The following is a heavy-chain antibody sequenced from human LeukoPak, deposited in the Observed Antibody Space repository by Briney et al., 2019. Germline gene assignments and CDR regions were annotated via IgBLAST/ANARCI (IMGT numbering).Heavy chain of an antibody. D-gene: IGHD2-15*01. CDR3: AKRSCSGGGCNFDY. CDR2: IGDSGGAT. CDR1: GCTFSNYA. V-gene: IGHV3-23*01. Sequence: GGSLRLSCAASGCTFSNYAMSWVRQAPGKGLEWVSAIGDSGGATNCADSVKGRFTISRDNSKNTLYLQMNSLRAEDTAVYYCAKRSCSGGGCNFDYWGQGTLVTVSS. J-gene: IGHJ4*02.